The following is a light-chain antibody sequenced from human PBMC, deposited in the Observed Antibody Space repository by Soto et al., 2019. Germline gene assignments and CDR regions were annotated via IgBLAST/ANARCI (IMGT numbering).Light chain of an antibody. V-gene: IGKV3-20*01. CDR2: SAS. Sequence: EIVLTQSPGTLSLSPGERATLSCRASQSVSSSYLAWYQQKPGQAPRLLIYSASGRATGIPDRFSGSGSGTDFTLTISRLEPEDVAVYYCQQYGSSPLFTFGPGTKVDIK. CDR3: QQYGSSPLFT. CDR1: QSVSSSY. J-gene: IGKJ3*01.